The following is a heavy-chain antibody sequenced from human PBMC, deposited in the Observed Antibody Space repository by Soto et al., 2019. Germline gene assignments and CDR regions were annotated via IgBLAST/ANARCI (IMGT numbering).Heavy chain of an antibody. CDR3: ARSLDSSGYWNWFAP. Sequence: PSETLSLTCAVSGGSISSGGYSWSWIRQPPGKGLEWIGYIYHSGSTYYNPSLKSRVTISVDRSKNQFSLKLSSVTAADTAVYYCARSLDSSGYWNWFAPWGQGTLVTVSS. CDR2: IYHSGST. CDR1: GGSISSGGYS. D-gene: IGHD3-22*01. J-gene: IGHJ5*02. V-gene: IGHV4-30-2*01.